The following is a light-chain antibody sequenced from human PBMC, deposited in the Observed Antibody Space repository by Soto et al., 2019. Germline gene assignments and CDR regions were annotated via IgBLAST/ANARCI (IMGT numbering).Light chain of an antibody. CDR2: GAS. CDR3: QQYGSTPIT. Sequence: ESVLTQSPGTLSLSPGERATLSCRASQSVITYLAWYQQKPGQAPRLLSYGASSRATGIPDRFSGSGSGTDFTLTISRLEPEDVAVYYCQQYGSTPITFGGGNKVEIK. J-gene: IGKJ4*01. V-gene: IGKV3-20*01. CDR1: QSVITY.